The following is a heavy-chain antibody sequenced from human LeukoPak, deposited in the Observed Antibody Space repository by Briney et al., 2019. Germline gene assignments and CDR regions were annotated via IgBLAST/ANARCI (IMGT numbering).Heavy chain of an antibody. CDR3: ARRYYDFWSGYLVWFDP. V-gene: IGHV4-39*01. D-gene: IGHD3-3*01. CDR1: GGSISSSSYY. J-gene: IGHJ5*02. Sequence: SETLSLTCTVSGGSISSSSYYWGWIRQPPGKGLEWIGSIYDSGSTYYNPSLKSRVTISVDTSKNQFSLKLSSVTAADTAVYYCARRYYDFWSGYLVWFDPWGQGTLVTVSS. CDR2: IYDSGST.